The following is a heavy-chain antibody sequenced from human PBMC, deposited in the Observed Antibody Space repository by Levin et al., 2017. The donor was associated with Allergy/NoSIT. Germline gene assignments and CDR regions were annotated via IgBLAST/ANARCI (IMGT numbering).Heavy chain of an antibody. J-gene: IGHJ6*02. Sequence: GGSLRLSCAASGFTFSSFGMPWVRQAPGKGLEWVAVISYDGSNKYYADSVKGRFTISRDNSKNTLYLQMNSLRAEDTAVYYCAKDWSGMDVWGQGNTVAVSS. V-gene: IGHV3-30*18. CDR3: AKDWSGMDV. CDR2: ISYDGSNK. CDR1: GFTFSSFG.